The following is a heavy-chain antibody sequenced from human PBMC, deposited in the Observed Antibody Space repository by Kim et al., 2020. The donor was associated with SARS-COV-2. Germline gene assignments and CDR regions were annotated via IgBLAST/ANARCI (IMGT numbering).Heavy chain of an antibody. CDR3: ARGPRGDYTYYYYYMDV. J-gene: IGHJ6*03. CDR1: GGSISSGAYF. D-gene: IGHD4-17*01. V-gene: IGHV4-31*03. Sequence: SETLSLTCTVSGGSISSGAYFWIWIRQHPGKGLEWIGYIYYSGSTSYNPSLKSRVTMSVDTSKNQFSLKLSSVTAADTAVYYCARGPRGDYTYYYYYMDVWGKGTTVTVSS. CDR2: IYYSGST.